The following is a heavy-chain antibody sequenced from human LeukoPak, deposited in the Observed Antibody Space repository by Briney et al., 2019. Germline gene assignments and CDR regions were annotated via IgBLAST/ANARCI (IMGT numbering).Heavy chain of an antibody. CDR1: GFPFSSHG. D-gene: IGHD2-2*01. CDR3: AHGAMYQLDY. J-gene: IGHJ4*02. V-gene: IGHV3-23*01. CDR2: IIGGGGST. Sequence: GGSLRLSCAASGFPFSSHGMSWVRQAPGKGLEWVSGIIGGGGSTYYADSVKGRLTISGDNSRNTLFLQMNSLRAEDTAVYYCAHGAMYQLDYWGQGTLVTVSS.